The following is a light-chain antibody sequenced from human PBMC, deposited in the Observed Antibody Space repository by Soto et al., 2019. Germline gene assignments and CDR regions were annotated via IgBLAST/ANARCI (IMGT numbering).Light chain of an antibody. V-gene: IGLV4-69*01. J-gene: IGLJ7*01. CDR2: VNSGGSH. CDR3: QTWGTGIAIFV. CDR1: SGHSNYA. Sequence: QPVLTQSPSASASLGASVKLTCTLSSGHSNYAIAWHQQQPEKGPRYLMKVNSGGSHIKGDEIPDRFSGSSSGAVRYLFISSLQSEDEADYYCQTWGTGIAIFVFGGGTQLTVL.